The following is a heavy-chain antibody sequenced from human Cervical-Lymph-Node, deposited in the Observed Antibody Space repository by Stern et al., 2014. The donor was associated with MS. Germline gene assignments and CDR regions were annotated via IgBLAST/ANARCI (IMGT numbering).Heavy chain of an antibody. D-gene: IGHD2-15*01. Sequence: EVQLVESGGGLLQPGGSLRLSCGASGFTFSTYWMHWVRPGPGKGLVWVSRINSGVSSTSYTDSVRGRFTISRDNAKNTVDLQMTSLRAEDTAVYYCVRSSGASGDAMDVWGQGTTVTVSS. CDR2: INSGVSST. J-gene: IGHJ6*02. V-gene: IGHV3-74*01. CDR3: VRSSGASGDAMDV. CDR1: GFTFSTYW.